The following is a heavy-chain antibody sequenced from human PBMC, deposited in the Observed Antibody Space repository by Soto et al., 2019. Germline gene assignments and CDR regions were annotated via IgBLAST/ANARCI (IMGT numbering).Heavy chain of an antibody. D-gene: IGHD3-16*02. CDR2: ISYDGSER. Sequence: QVQLVESGGGVVQPGRSLRLSCAASGFTFSYYAMHWVRQAPAKGLEWVAMISYDGSERYYADSVKGRFTISRDNTKNTLNPQMNSLRADDTAVYYCAKALGELSPESYDYWGQGTLITVSS. J-gene: IGHJ4*02. CDR3: AKALGELSPESYDY. CDR1: GFTFSYYA. V-gene: IGHV3-30*18.